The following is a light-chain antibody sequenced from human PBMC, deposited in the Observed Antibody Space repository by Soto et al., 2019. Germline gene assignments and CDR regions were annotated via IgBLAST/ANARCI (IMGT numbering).Light chain of an antibody. V-gene: IGKV3-11*01. J-gene: IGKJ5*01. CDR3: QQSSNWPPEIT. CDR1: QSVPRH. Sequence: EIVLTQSPASLSMSPGERATVSCRASQSVPRHLAWYQQRPGLPPRLLIYDASSRATGVPDRFSGSGSGTDFILTISSLEPEDFAVYYCQQSSNWPPEITFGQGTRLDIK. CDR2: DAS.